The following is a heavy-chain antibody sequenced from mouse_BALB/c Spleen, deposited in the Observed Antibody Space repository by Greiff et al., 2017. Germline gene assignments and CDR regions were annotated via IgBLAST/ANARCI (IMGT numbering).Heavy chain of an antibody. D-gene: IGHD1-1*02. CDR1: GYTFTSYV. V-gene: IGHV1-14*01. J-gene: IGHJ1*01. Sequence: VQLKQSGPELVKPGASVKMSCKASGYTFTSYVMHWVKQKPGQGLEWIGYINPYNDGTKYNEKFKGKATLTSDKSSSTAYMELSSLTSEDSAVYYCAREGVGWYFDVWGAGTTVTVSS. CDR2: INPYNDGT. CDR3: AREGVGWYFDV.